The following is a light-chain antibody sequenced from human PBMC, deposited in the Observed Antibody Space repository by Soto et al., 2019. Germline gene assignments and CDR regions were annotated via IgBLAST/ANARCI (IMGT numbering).Light chain of an antibody. V-gene: IGKV1-5*01. CDR3: QQYNSYAVS. CDR2: DAT. Sequence: DIQMTQSPSTLSASVGDRVTITCRASQSISSWLAWYQQKPGKAPKLLIYDATSLESGVPSRFSGSGSGTEVTLTISSQQPDDFATYYCQQYNSYAVSCGQGTKLEIK. J-gene: IGKJ2*03. CDR1: QSISSW.